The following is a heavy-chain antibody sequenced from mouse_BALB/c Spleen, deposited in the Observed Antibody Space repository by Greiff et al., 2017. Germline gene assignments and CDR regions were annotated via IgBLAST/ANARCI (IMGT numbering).Heavy chain of an antibody. D-gene: IGHD1-1*01. CDR2: IDPANGNT. CDR3: ARMGYGSSLYAMDY. J-gene: IGHJ4*01. CDR1: GFNIKDTY. Sequence: VQLKESGAELVKPGASVKLSCTASGFNIKDTYMHWVKQRPEQGLEWIGRIDPANGNTKYDPKFQGKATITADTSSNTAYLQLSSLTSEDTAVYYCARMGYGSSLYAMDYWGQGTSVTVSS. V-gene: IGHV14-3*02.